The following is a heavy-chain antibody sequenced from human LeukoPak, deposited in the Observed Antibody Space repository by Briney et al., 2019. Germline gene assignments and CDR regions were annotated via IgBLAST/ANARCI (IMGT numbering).Heavy chain of an antibody. J-gene: IGHJ4*02. D-gene: IGHD6-19*01. V-gene: IGHV3-23*01. CDR3: AKVYQSGWSYFDY. CDR1: GFDLSAYA. Sequence: PGGSLRLSCVVFGFDLSAYAMSWVRQAPGKGLEWVSGFKKRGYDTDYADSVKGRFTISRDNSQNTVYLQMTSLRSEDTAMYFCAKVYQSGWSYFDYWGQGALVTVSS. CDR2: FKKRGYDT.